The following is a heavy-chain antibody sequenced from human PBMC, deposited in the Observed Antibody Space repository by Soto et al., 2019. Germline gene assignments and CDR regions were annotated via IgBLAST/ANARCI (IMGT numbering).Heavy chain of an antibody. CDR1: GGTFSTFG. CDR2: IIPFFGTA. D-gene: IGHD3-16*01. V-gene: IGHV1-69*13. CDR3: ARTAPMDAGDKYYYDF. Sequence: SVKVSCKTSGGTFSTFGISWVRQAPGQGLEWMGGIIPFFGTAEYSQKFEDRITITADESTNTVCMDLRSLTSEDPAIYYCARTAPMDAGDKYYYDFWGQGALVTVSS. J-gene: IGHJ4*02.